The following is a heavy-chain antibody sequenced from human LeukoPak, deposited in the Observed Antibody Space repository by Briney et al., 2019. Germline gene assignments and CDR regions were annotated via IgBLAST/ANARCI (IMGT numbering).Heavy chain of an antibody. V-gene: IGHV3-30*03. Sequence: GGSLRLSCAASGFTFSNYGMHWVRQAPGKGLEWVAVISYDGSNKYYADSVKGRFTISRDNSKNTLYLQMNSLRGEDTAVYYCARGSMGGTFDYWGQGTLVTVSA. CDR3: ARGSMGGTFDY. CDR2: ISYDGSNK. J-gene: IGHJ4*02. CDR1: GFTFSNYG. D-gene: IGHD1-26*01.